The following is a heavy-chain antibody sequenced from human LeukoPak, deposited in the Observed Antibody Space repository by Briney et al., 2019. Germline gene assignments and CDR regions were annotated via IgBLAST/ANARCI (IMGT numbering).Heavy chain of an antibody. D-gene: IGHD4-17*01. CDR2: IWYDGSNK. V-gene: IGHV3-33*06. Sequence: PGRSLRLSCAASGFTFSSYGMHWVRQAPGKGLEWVAVIWYDGSNKYYADSVKGRFTISRDNSKNTLYLQMNSLRAEDTAVYYCAKVYGDYSYYFDYWGQGTLVTVSS. J-gene: IGHJ4*02. CDR3: AKVYGDYSYYFDY. CDR1: GFTFSSYG.